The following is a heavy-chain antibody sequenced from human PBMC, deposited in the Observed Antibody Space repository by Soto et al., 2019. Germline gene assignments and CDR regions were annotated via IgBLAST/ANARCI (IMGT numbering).Heavy chain of an antibody. CDR1: GFTFSTYV. Sequence: TGGSLRLSCVVSGFTFSTYVMHWVRQTPGKGLEWVAFISYDGGNKYYADSVKGRFTISRDNSKNTLYLQMNSLRAEDTAVYFCAKNEVGSSSLPYYYYGMDVWGQGTTVTVSS. CDR3: AKNEVGSSSLPYYYYGMDV. D-gene: IGHD2-2*01. J-gene: IGHJ6*02. CDR2: ISYDGGNK. V-gene: IGHV3-30*18.